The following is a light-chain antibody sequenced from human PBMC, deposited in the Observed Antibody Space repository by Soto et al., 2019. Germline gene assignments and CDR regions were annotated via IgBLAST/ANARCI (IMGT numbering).Light chain of an antibody. CDR3: QQYNDWPIT. Sequence: VVSQSPATLSVSPGARATLSCRASQSASSNLAWYQQKPGQAPRLLIFRASTRATGIPARFSGIGYGTEGTITISSLQSGDGVVYYGQQYNDWPITFGQGTRLEIK. V-gene: IGKV3-15*01. CDR2: RAS. J-gene: IGKJ5*01. CDR1: QSASSN.